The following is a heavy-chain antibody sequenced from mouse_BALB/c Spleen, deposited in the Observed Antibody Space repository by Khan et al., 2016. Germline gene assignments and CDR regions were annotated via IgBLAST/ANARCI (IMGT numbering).Heavy chain of an antibody. D-gene: IGHD1-2*01. CDR2: INPDSSTI. CDR1: GFDFSRYW. CDR3: ARRAFGNYGAWFVY. Sequence: EVKLLESGGGLVQPGGSLKLSCAASGFDFSRYWMSWVRQAPGKGREWIGEINPDSSTINYTPSLKDKFIISRDNAKNTLYLQMSRVRSEDTALYYCARRAFGNYGAWFVYWGQGTLVTVSA. V-gene: IGHV4-1*02. J-gene: IGHJ3*01.